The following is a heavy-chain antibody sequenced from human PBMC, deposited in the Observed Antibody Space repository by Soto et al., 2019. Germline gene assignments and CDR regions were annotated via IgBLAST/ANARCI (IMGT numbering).Heavy chain of an antibody. CDR2: FHHSGTT. V-gene: IGHV4-4*02. CDR3: ATSLWFGLHPEY. D-gene: IGHD3-10*01. J-gene: IGHJ4*02. CDR1: GVSISSNNW. Sequence: QVQLQESGPGLVQPSGTLSLTCAVSGVSISSNNWWTWFRQPPGKGLEWIGEFHHSGTTNYNSSLKSRVTVSVDKSKNHLSLKLSSVTAADTAVYYCATSLWFGLHPEYWGQGTLVTVSS.